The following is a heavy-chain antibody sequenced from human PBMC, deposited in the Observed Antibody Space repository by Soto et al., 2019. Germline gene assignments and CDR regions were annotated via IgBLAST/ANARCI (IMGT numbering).Heavy chain of an antibody. CDR3: ARERGGAIIVGVTGTFDV. CDR1: GGTFSSYA. CDR2: IIAILGKA. J-gene: IGHJ3*01. D-gene: IGHD2-21*02. V-gene: IGHV1-69*01. Sequence: QVQLVQSGAEVKKPGSSVKVSCKASGGTFSSYAISWVRQAPGQGLEWMGGIIAILGKANYAEKFQGRVAITADESTSRAYMGLSRLRSGDTAGYYCARERGGAIIVGVTGTFDVWGQGTLVTVSS.